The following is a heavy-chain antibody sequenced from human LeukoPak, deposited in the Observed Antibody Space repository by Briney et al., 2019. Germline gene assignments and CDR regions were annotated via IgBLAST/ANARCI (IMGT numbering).Heavy chain of an antibody. Sequence: GGSLRLSCAASGFTFSSYGMHWVRQARGKGLEWVAFIGYDGSNKYYADSVKGRFTISRDNSKNTLYLQMNSLRAEDTAVYYCARDFVVGYYYGMDVWGQGTTVTVSS. CDR1: GFTFSSYG. CDR3: ARDFVVGYYYGMDV. V-gene: IGHV3-30*02. D-gene: IGHD2-21*01. CDR2: IGYDGSNK. J-gene: IGHJ6*02.